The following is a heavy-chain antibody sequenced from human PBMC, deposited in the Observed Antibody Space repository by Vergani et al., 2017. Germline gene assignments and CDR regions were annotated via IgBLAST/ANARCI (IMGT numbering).Heavy chain of an antibody. J-gene: IGHJ3*02. CDR1: GGSISSGCYY. Sequence: QVQLQESGPGLVKPSQTLSLTCTVSGGSISSGCYYWSWIRQHPGKGLEWIGYIYYSGSTYYNPSLKSRVTISVDTSKNQFSLKLSSVTAADTAVYYCARHVTYSSGWGDAFDIWGQGTMVTVSS. V-gene: IGHV4-31*03. CDR2: IYYSGST. D-gene: IGHD6-19*01. CDR3: ARHVTYSSGWGDAFDI.